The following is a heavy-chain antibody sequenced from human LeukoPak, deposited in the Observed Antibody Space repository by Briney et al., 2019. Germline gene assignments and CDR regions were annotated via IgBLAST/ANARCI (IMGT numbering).Heavy chain of an antibody. V-gene: IGHV3-30-3*01. CDR1: GFTFSSYA. J-gene: IGHJ4*02. D-gene: IGHD6-19*01. Sequence: GGSLRLSCAASGFTFSSYAMHWVRQGPGKGLEWVAVISYDGSNKYYADSVKGRFTISRDNSKNTLYLQMNSLRAEDTAVYYCAKDRGVAVAARSDFDYWGQGTLVTVSS. CDR2: ISYDGSNK. CDR3: AKDRGVAVAARSDFDY.